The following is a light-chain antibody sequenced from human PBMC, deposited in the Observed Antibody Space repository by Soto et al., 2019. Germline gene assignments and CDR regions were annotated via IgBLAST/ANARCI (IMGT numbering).Light chain of an antibody. CDR2: GAS. Sequence: EIVLTQSPGTLSLSPGERATLSCRASQSVSSSYLAWYQQIPGQAPRLLIYGASSRATGIPDRFSGSGSVTDFTINISRLEPEDFAVYYCQQYATSPPTFDGGTMVEIK. CDR3: QQYATSPPT. V-gene: IGKV3-20*01. CDR1: QSVSSSY. J-gene: IGKJ4*01.